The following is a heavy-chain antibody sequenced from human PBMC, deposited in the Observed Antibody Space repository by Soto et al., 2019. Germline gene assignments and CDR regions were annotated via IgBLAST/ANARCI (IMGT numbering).Heavy chain of an antibody. Sequence: EVQLVESGGGLVQPGGSLRLSCAASGFTVSSNYMSWVRQAPGKGLEWVSVIYSGGSTYYADSVKGRFTISRDNSKNTLYLQMNSLRAEDTAVYYCASAQWLAPENYYFDYWGQGTLVTVSS. CDR2: IYSGGST. CDR1: GFTVSSNY. J-gene: IGHJ4*02. D-gene: IGHD6-19*01. CDR3: ASAQWLAPENYYFDY. V-gene: IGHV3-66*01.